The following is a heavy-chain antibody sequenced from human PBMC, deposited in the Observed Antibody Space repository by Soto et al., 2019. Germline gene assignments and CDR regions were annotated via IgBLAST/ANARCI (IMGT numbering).Heavy chain of an antibody. CDR3: SRDDAGLSTINTDY. Sequence: GASVKVSCKASGYTFSSFGISWVRQAPGQGPEWMGWISGYDGNTNYAQKLQGRVTLTTDTSTNTVYMDLRSLTSDDTAVYYCSRDDAGLSTINTDYWGQGTQVTVSS. CDR1: GYTFSSFG. CDR2: ISGYDGNT. D-gene: IGHD4-4*01. V-gene: IGHV1-18*01. J-gene: IGHJ4*02.